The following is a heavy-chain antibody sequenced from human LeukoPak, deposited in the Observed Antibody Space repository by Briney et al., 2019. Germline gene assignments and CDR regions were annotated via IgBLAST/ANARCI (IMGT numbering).Heavy chain of an antibody. V-gene: IGHV4-39*02. CDR1: GDSISSSSSY. Sequence: SETLSLTCSVSGDSISSSSSYWGWIRQPPGVGLEWIGSIHHSGSTYYNPSLKSRVTLSVDTSKNQFSLNLSSVTAADTAMYYCAREIEYAFDIWGQGTMVTVSS. J-gene: IGHJ3*02. CDR2: IHHSGST. CDR3: AREIEYAFDI. D-gene: IGHD2/OR15-2a*01.